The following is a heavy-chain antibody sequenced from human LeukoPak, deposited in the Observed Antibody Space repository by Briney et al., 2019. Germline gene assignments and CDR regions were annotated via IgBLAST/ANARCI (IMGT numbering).Heavy chain of an antibody. V-gene: IGHV3-7*01. J-gene: IGHJ3*02. CDR3: VRDLSPVSDRNVWYNALDI. Sequence: GGSLRLSCVASGFSFTSSWMTWVRQAPGKGLEWVANIAGDESQKRYMDTVKGRFTISRDNAKNSLYLQLNSLRAEDTAIYYCVRDLSPVSDRNVWYNALDIWGQGTMVTVSS. D-gene: IGHD1-1*01. CDR2: IAGDESQK. CDR1: GFSFTSSW.